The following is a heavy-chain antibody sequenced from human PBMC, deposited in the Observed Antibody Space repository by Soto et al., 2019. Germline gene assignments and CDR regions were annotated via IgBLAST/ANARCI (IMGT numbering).Heavy chain of an antibody. Sequence: GESLKISCRGSGYSFASYWIGWARQMPGKGLEWIGIIYPSDSNTRYSPSFQGQVTMSVDKSISTAYLQIHTLRAEDTAVYYCAKVSSSWYAGFFDLWGQGTLVTVSS. CDR3: AKVSSSWYAGFFDL. D-gene: IGHD6-13*01. V-gene: IGHV5-51*01. CDR2: IYPSDSNT. CDR1: GYSFASYW. J-gene: IGHJ4*02.